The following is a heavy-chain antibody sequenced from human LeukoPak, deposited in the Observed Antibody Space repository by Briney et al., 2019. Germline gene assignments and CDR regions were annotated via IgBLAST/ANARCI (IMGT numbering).Heavy chain of an antibody. CDR1: GGSISSGSYY. D-gene: IGHD6-13*01. J-gene: IGHJ1*01. CDR3: ARGFIAAAGADHLQYFQH. Sequence: SETLSLTCTVSGGSISSGSYYWGWIRQPPGKGLEWIGSVYYSGSTYYNPSLKSRVTMSVDTSKNQFSLKLSSVTAADTAVYYCARGFIAAAGADHLQYFQHWGQGTLVTVSS. CDR2: VYYSGST. V-gene: IGHV4-39*07.